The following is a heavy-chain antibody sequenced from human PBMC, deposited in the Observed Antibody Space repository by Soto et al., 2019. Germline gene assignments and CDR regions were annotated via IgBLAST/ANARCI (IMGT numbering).Heavy chain of an antibody. CDR2: IYSGGST. CDR1: GFTVSSNY. J-gene: IGHJ6*02. D-gene: IGHD6-13*01. Sequence: HPGGSLRLSCAASGFTVSSNYMSWVRQAPGKGLEWVSVIYSGGSTYYADSVKGRFTISRDNSKNTLYLQMNSLRAEDTAVYYCARGGSSCKGYYYYGMDVSGQGTKVTSP. V-gene: IGHV3-53*01. CDR3: ARGGSSCKGYYYYGMDV.